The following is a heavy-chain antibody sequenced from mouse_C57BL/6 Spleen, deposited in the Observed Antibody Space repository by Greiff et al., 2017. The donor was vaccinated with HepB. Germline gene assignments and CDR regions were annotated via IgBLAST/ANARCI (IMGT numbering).Heavy chain of an antibody. Sequence: QVQLQQSGPELVKPGASVKISCKASGYAFSSSWMNWVKQRPGKGLEWIGRIYPGDGDTNYNGKFKGKATLTADKSSSTAYMQLSSLTSEDSAVYFCARSDYYGSSPYYWGQGTTLTVSS. D-gene: IGHD1-1*01. J-gene: IGHJ2*01. CDR3: ARSDYYGSSPYY. CDR2: IYPGDGDT. V-gene: IGHV1-82*01. CDR1: GYAFSSSW.